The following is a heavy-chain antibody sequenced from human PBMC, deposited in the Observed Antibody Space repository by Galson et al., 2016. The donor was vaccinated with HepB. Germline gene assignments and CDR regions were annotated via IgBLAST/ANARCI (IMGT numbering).Heavy chain of an antibody. CDR2: ISGSGGRT. D-gene: IGHD2-2*01. Sequence: SLRLSCAASGFTFSSYAMSWVRQAPGKGLEWVSGISGSGGRTYSADSVKGRFTISRDNSKKTLYLQMNSLRAEDTAVYYCAKDGRIYCSSASCHDHFHYWGQGTLVTVSS. CDR1: GFTFSSYA. CDR3: AKDGRIYCSSASCHDHFHY. J-gene: IGHJ4*02. V-gene: IGHV3-23*01.